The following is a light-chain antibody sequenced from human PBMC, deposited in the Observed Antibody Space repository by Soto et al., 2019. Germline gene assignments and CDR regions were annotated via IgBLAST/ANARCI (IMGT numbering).Light chain of an antibody. CDR1: QSVLYSSNNKNY. V-gene: IGKV4-1*01. Sequence: DIVMTQSPDSLAVSLGEGASINCNSSQSVLYSSNNKNYLAWYQQKPGQPPKLLIYWAFIREYGVPDRFSGSGSGTDFTLTISSLQAEDVAVYYCQQYYTTPPITFGQGTRLENK. CDR3: QQYYTTPPIT. CDR2: WAF. J-gene: IGKJ5*01.